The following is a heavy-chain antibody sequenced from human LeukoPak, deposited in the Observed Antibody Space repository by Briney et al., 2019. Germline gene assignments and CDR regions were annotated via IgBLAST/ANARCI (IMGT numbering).Heavy chain of an antibody. V-gene: IGHV4-39*07. J-gene: IGHJ4*02. CDR2: MYYSGST. CDR3: ARDFRGGYDFWSGYYTPYYFDY. Sequence: SETLSLTCTVSGGSISSYYWSWIRQPPGKGLEWIGSMYYSGSTYHNPSLKSRVTISVDTSKNQFSLKLSSVTAADTAVYYCARDFRGGYDFWSGYYTPYYFDYWGQGTLVTVSS. D-gene: IGHD3-3*01. CDR1: GGSISSYY.